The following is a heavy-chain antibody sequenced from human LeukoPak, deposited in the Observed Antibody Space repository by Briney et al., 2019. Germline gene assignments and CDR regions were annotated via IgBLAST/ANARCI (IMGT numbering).Heavy chain of an antibody. CDR1: GYTFRNFG. CDR2: ISGYNDNT. J-gene: IGHJ4*02. D-gene: IGHD5-18*01. CDR3: ARSGLVDTHVDSQVDS. V-gene: IGHV1-18*01. Sequence: ASVRVSCEASGYTFRNFGITWVRQAPGQGLEWMGWISGYNDNTNYAQKLQGRVTMTTDTSTDTAYLELRSLRSDDTAVYYCARSGLVDTHVDSQVDSWGQGTLVTVSS.